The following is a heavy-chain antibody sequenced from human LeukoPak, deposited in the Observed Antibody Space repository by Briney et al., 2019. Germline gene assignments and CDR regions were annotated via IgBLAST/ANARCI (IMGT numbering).Heavy chain of an antibody. Sequence: GGSLRLPCAATGFTFSTYWMTWVRQAPGKGLEWVANIKQDGSEKYYVDSVKGRFTISRDNAENSLYLQMNSLRAEDTAVYYCARSIPTGVDYCDYWGQGTLVTVSS. V-gene: IGHV3-7*01. CDR3: ARSIPTGVDYCDY. CDR1: GFTFSTYW. J-gene: IGHJ4*02. CDR2: IKQDGSEK. D-gene: IGHD7-27*01.